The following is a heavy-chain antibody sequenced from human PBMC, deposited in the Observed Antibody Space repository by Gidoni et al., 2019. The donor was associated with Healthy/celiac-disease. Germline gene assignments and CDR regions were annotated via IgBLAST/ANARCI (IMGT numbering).Heavy chain of an antibody. CDR3: ARSYGSGSYAPGAFDI. CDR2: ISGSGGST. CDR1: GFTFSSYA. D-gene: IGHD3-10*01. J-gene: IGHJ3*02. Sequence: EVQLLESGGGLVQPGGSLRLSCAASGFTFSSYAMSWVRQAPGKGLEWVSAISGSGGSTYYADSVKGRFTISRDNSKNTLYLQMNSLRAEDTAVYYCARSYGSGSYAPGAFDIWGQGTMVTVSS. V-gene: IGHV3-23*01.